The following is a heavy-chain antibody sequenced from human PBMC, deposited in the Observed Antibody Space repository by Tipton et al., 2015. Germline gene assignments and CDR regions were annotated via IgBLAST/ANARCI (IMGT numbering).Heavy chain of an antibody. Sequence: GLVKPSETLSLTCSVSGDSIRNYHWSWIRQPAGKGLEWIGHIYYSGSTYYNPSLKSRVSIAVDTSKNQFSLHLSSVTAADTAVYYCAREVWYNDSTGYDYWGQGTLVTVSS. CDR3: AREVWYNDSTGYDY. CDR2: IYYSGST. V-gene: IGHV4-59*06. D-gene: IGHD3-22*01. CDR1: GDSIRNYH. J-gene: IGHJ4*02.